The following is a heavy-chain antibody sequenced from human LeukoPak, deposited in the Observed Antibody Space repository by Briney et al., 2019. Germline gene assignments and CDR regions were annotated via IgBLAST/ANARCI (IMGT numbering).Heavy chain of an antibody. D-gene: IGHD2-15*01. V-gene: IGHV3-23*01. CDR1: GFSFSSYG. Sequence: PGRSLRLSCAASGFSFSSYGMHWVRQAPGKGLEWVSLISGDGGSTYYADSVKGRFTISRDNSKNTLYLQMNSLRAEDTAVYYCAKDLRYCSGGSCYRPFDYWGQGTLVTVSS. CDR2: ISGDGGST. J-gene: IGHJ4*02. CDR3: AKDLRYCSGGSCYRPFDY.